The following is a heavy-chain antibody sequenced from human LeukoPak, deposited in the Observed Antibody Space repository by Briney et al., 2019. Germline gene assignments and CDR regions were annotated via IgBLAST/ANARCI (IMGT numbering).Heavy chain of an antibody. CDR2: FDPEDGET. CDR3: ATDPVGDGDNDY. V-gene: IGHV1-24*01. CDR1: GYTLTELS. D-gene: IGHD4-17*01. J-gene: IGHJ4*02. Sequence: ASVKVSCKVSGYTLTELSMHWVRQAPGKGLEWMGGFDPEDGETIYAQKFQGRVTMTEDTSTDTAYMELSSLRSEDTAVYYCATDPVGDGDNDYWGQGTLVTVSS.